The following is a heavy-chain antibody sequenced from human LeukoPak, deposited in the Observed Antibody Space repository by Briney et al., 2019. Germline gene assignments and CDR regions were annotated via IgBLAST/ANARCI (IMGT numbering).Heavy chain of an antibody. CDR2: IYYSGST. D-gene: IGHD6-13*01. CDR1: GGSISSSSYY. Sequence: SETLSLTCTVSGGSISSSSYYWSWIRQPPGKGLEWIGYIYYSGSTNYNPSLKSRVTISVDTSKNQFSLKLSSVTAADTAVYYCARSGGSSWYKSAFDIWGQGTMVTVSS. J-gene: IGHJ3*02. V-gene: IGHV4-61*01. CDR3: ARSGGSSWYKSAFDI.